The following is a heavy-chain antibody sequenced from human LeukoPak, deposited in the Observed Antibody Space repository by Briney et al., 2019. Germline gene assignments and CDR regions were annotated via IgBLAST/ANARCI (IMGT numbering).Heavy chain of an antibody. V-gene: IGHV4-39*07. CDR1: GGSISSSSYY. Sequence: PSETLSLTCTVSGGSISSSSYYWGWIRQPPGKGLEWIGSIYYSGSTYYNPSLKSRVTISVDTSKNQFSLKLSSVTAADTAVYYCARGRRWFDPWGQGTLVTVSS. J-gene: IGHJ5*02. CDR2: IYYSGST. CDR3: ARGRRWFDP.